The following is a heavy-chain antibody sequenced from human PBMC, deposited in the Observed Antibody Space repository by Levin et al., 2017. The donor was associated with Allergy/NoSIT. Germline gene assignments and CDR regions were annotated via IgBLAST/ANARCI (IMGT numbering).Heavy chain of an antibody. J-gene: IGHJ3*02. V-gene: IGHV4-30-2*01. D-gene: IGHD3-10*01. CDR1: GGSISSGGYS. Sequence: SETLSLTCAVSGGSISSGGYSWSWIRQPPGKGLEWIGYIYHSGSTYYNPSLKSRVTISVDRSKNQFSLKLSSVTAADTAVYYCARGTWFGELSDAFDIWGQGTMVTVSS. CDR3: ARGTWFGELSDAFDI. CDR2: IYHSGST.